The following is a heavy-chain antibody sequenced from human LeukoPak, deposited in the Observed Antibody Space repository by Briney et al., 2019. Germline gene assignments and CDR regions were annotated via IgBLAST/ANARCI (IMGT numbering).Heavy chain of an antibody. Sequence: GGSLRLSCAASGFTFTSYAMSWVRQAPGKGLEGVSTISVSGGSTYYADSVKGLFTISRDNSKNTLYLQMNSLRAEDTAGYYCAKLASGSYLYYFDYWGQGTLVTVSS. D-gene: IGHD1-26*01. CDR1: GFTFTSYA. CDR3: AKLASGSYLYYFDY. V-gene: IGHV3-23*01. CDR2: ISVSGGST. J-gene: IGHJ4*02.